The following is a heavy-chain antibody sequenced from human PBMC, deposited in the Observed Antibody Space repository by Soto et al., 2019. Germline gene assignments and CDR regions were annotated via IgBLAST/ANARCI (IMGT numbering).Heavy chain of an antibody. CDR3: AGEQQLVFDY. D-gene: IGHD6-13*01. V-gene: IGHV3-30-3*01. CDR2: ISYDGSNK. CDR1: GFTFSSYA. J-gene: IGHJ4*02. Sequence: QVQLVESGGGVVQPGRSLRLSCAASGFTFSSYAMHWVRQAPGKGLEWVAVISYDGSNKYYADSVKGRFTISRDNSKNTLYLQMNSLRAEDTAVYYCAGEQQLVFDYWGQGTLVTVSS.